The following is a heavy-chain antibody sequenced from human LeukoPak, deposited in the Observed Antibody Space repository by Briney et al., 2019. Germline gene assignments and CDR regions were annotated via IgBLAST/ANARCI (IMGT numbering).Heavy chain of an antibody. V-gene: IGHV4-39*01. CDR2: IYYSGST. CDR1: GGSISSSSYY. Sequence: SETLSLTCTVSGGSISSSSYYWGWIRQPPGKGLEWIGSIYYSGSTYYNPSLKRRVTISVDTSKNQFSLKLSSVTAADTAVYYCARGLFDYWGQGTLVTVSS. CDR3: ARGLFDY. J-gene: IGHJ4*02.